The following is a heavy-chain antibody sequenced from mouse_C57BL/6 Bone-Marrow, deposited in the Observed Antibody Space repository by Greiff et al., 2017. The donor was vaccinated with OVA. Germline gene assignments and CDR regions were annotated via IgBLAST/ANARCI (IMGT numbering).Heavy chain of an antibody. V-gene: IGHV5-17*01. Sequence: EVNVVESGGGLVKPGGSLKLSCAASGFTFSDYGMHWVRQAPEKGLEWVAYISSGSSTIYYADTVKGRFTISRDNAKNTLFLQMTSLRSEDTAMYYCARDYDYDVGFDYWGQGTTLTVSS. CDR1: GFTFSDYG. CDR3: ARDYDYDVGFDY. D-gene: IGHD2-4*01. J-gene: IGHJ2*01. CDR2: ISSGSSTI.